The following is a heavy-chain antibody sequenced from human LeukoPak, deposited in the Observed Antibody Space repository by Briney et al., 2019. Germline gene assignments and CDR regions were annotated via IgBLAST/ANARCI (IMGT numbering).Heavy chain of an antibody. D-gene: IGHD2-21*01. Sequence: ASVKVSCKASGYTFTDYYMHWVQQAPGKGLEWMGRVDPEDGETIYAEKFQGRVTITADTSTDTAYMELSSLRSEDTAVYYCARSPYSKPYFDLWGRGTLVTVSS. CDR3: ARSPYSKPYFDL. CDR1: GYTFTDYY. J-gene: IGHJ2*01. V-gene: IGHV1-69-2*01. CDR2: VDPEDGET.